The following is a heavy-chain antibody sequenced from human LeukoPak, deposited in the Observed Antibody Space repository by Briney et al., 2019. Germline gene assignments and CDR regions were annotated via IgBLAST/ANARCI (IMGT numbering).Heavy chain of an antibody. CDR1: GFTFSSYG. Sequence: SGGSLRLSCAASGFTFSSYGMHWVRQAPGKGLEWVAVISYDGSNKYYADSVKGRFTISRDNSKNTLYLQMDSLRAEDTAVYYCARSAAMISLQLDYWGQGTLVTVSS. D-gene: IGHD3-22*01. CDR3: ARSAAMISLQLDY. CDR2: ISYDGSNK. J-gene: IGHJ4*02. V-gene: IGHV3-30*03.